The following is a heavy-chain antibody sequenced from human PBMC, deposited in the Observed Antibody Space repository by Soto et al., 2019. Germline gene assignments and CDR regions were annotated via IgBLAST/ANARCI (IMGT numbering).Heavy chain of an antibody. CDR1: GGSISSGGYS. CDR2: IYHSGST. Sequence: SETLSLTCAVSGGSISSGGYSWSWIRQPPGKGLEWIGYIYHSGSTYYNPSLKSRVTISVDRSKNQFSLKLSSVTAADTAVYYCARGLVVVAAFDYWGQGTLVTVSS. CDR3: ARGLVVVAAFDY. V-gene: IGHV4-30-2*01. D-gene: IGHD2-15*01. J-gene: IGHJ4*02.